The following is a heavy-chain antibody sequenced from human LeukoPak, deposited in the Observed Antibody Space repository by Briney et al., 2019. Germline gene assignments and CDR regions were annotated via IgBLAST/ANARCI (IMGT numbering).Heavy chain of an antibody. CDR3: AKDPLYYDFWSGSFDY. J-gene: IGHJ4*02. D-gene: IGHD3-3*01. CDR2: ISGSGGST. Sequence: GASLRLSCAASGFTFSSYAMSWVRQAPGKGLGGVSAISGSGGSTYYADSVKGRFTISRDNSKNTLYLQMNSLRAEDTAVYYCAKDPLYYDFWSGSFDYWGQGTLVTVSS. V-gene: IGHV3-23*01. CDR1: GFTFSSYA.